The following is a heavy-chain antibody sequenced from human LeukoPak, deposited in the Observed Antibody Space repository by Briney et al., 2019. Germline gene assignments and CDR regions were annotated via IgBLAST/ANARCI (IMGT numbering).Heavy chain of an antibody. D-gene: IGHD6-19*01. CDR3: ARESFAIAAAGSYSSGWYGNYYYMDV. J-gene: IGHJ6*03. V-gene: IGHV1-2*06. Sequence: ASVKLSCKASGYTFTGYYMHWVRQAPGQGLEWMGRINPNSGGTNYTQKFQGRVTMTRDTSISTAYMELSRLRSDDTAVYYCARESFAIAAAGSYSSGWYGNYYYMDVWGKGTTVTVSS. CDR1: GYTFTGYY. CDR2: INPNSGGT.